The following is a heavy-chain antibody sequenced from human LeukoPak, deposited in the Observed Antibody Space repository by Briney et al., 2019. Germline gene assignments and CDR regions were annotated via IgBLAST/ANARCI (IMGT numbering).Heavy chain of an antibody. J-gene: IGHJ3*02. V-gene: IGHV5-51*01. D-gene: IGHD2-21*02. CDR1: GYSFPIYW. Sequence: PGGSLRLSCKASGYSFPIYWIGWVRQMPGKGLEWMGIIFPGDSDTRYSPSFQGQVTFSSDKSITTAYLQWSSLKASDTAIYYCARWVTADRGKKDAFDIWGQGTMVTVSS. CDR3: ARWVTADRGKKDAFDI. CDR2: IFPGDSDT.